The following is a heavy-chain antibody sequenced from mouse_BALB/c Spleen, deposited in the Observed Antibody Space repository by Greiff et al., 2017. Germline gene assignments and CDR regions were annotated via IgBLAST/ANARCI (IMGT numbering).Heavy chain of an antibody. Sequence: EVKLMESGGGLVQPGGSRKLSCAASGFTFSSFGMHWVRQAPEKGLEWVAYISSGSSTIYYADTVKGRFTISRDNPKNTLFLQMTSLRSEDTAMYYCARSQSDYYGRSLLDYWGQGTTLTVSS. CDR3: ARSQSDYYGRSLLDY. J-gene: IGHJ2*01. D-gene: IGHD1-1*01. V-gene: IGHV5-17*02. CDR2: ISSGSSTI. CDR1: GFTFSSFG.